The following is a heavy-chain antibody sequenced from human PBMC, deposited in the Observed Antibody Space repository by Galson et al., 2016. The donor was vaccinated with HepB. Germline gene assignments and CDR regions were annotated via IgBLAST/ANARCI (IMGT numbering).Heavy chain of an antibody. CDR1: GYSFSNYW. CDR3: ARLGGRSTSCYRDFDALDV. Sequence: QSGAEVKKPGESLKISCKGSGYSFSNYWIGWVRQMPGKGLEWMGIIYPGDSDTRYTPSFQGQVTFSADRSISTASLQWSSLKASDTAIYYRARLGGRSTSCYRDFDALDVWGQGTMVTVSS. CDR2: IYPGDSDT. J-gene: IGHJ6*02. V-gene: IGHV5-51*01. D-gene: IGHD2-2*02.